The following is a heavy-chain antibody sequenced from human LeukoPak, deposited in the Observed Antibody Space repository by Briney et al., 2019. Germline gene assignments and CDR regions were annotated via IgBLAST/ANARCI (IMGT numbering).Heavy chain of an antibody. CDR3: ARQTGSGLFTLP. D-gene: IGHD3/OR15-3a*01. V-gene: IGHV4-59*08. J-gene: IGHJ4*02. CDR1: GGSISSNY. CDR2: IYSSGST. Sequence: PSETLSLTCTVSGGSISSNYWSWIRQPPGKGLEWIGYIYSSGSTNYNPSLKSRVTISIDTSKNQISLRLTSVTATDTAMYYCARQTGSGLFTLPGGQGTLVTVSS.